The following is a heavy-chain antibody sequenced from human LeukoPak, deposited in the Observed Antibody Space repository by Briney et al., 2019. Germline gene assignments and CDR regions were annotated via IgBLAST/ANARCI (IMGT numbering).Heavy chain of an antibody. J-gene: IGHJ4*02. D-gene: IGHD2-8*01. CDR1: GGSISTTNW. Sequence: SETLSLTCGVSGGSISTTNWWGWVRQPPGQGLEWIGEISLSGLTNYSPSLNSRVTMSLDKPKNQLSLNLSSVTVADTAVYYCSRENGAFSPFGFWGQGTLVTLPS. V-gene: IGHV4-4*02. CDR2: ISLSGLT. CDR3: SRENGAFSPFGF.